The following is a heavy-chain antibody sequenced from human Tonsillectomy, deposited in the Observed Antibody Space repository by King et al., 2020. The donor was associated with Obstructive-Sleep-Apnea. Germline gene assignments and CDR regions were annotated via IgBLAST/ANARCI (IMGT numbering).Heavy chain of an antibody. Sequence: QLQESGSGLVKPSQTLSLTCGVSGASISSSGYSWSWIRQPPGKGLEWIGYIYHSGSTHYNPYYNPSLKSRVTISVDRSKNQFSLNLSSVTAADTAVYYCARGDTVGIHFWGQGTLVTVSS. D-gene: IGHD2-15*01. CDR1: GASISSSGYS. CDR2: IYHSGSTHYNP. CDR3: ARGDTVGIHF. J-gene: IGHJ4*02. V-gene: IGHV4-30-2*01.